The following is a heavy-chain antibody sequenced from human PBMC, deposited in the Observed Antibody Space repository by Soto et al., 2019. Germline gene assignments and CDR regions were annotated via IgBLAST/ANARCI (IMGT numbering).Heavy chain of an antibody. V-gene: IGHV4-31*03. J-gene: IGHJ5*02. Sequence: QVQLQESGPGLVKPSQTLSLTCTVSGGSISSGGYYWSWIRQHPGKGLEWIGYIYYSGSTYYNPSLKGRVTISVDTSKNQSSLKLSSVTAADTAVYYCARASDDYYDSSGYGWFDPWGQGTLVTVSS. CDR2: IYYSGST. CDR1: GGSISSGGYY. D-gene: IGHD3-22*01. CDR3: ARASDDYYDSSGYGWFDP.